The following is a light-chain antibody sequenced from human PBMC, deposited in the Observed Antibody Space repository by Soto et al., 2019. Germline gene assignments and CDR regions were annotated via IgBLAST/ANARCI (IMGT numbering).Light chain of an antibody. CDR1: QSVSSR. Sequence: EIVLTQSPGTLSLSPGERATLSCRASQSVSSRLAWYQQKPGQAPRLLIYGASSRATGIPDRFTGSGSGTEFTLTITSLQSEDFALYYCQQYHNWPAFGQGTRLEIK. CDR3: QQYHNWPA. J-gene: IGKJ5*01. CDR2: GAS. V-gene: IGKV3D-15*01.